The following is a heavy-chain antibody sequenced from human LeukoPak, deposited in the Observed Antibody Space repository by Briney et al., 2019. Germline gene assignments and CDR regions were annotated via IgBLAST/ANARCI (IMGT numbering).Heavy chain of an antibody. CDR1: GGTFSSYA. Sequence: ASVKVSCKASGGTFSSYAISWVRQAPGQGLGWMGGIIPIFGTANYAQKFQGRVTITADESTSTAYMELSSLRSEDTAVYYCARDSHNYDFWSGYYPWYYYYGMDVWGQGTTVTVSS. J-gene: IGHJ6*02. CDR2: IIPIFGTA. D-gene: IGHD3-3*01. V-gene: IGHV1-69*13. CDR3: ARDSHNYDFWSGYYPWYYYYGMDV.